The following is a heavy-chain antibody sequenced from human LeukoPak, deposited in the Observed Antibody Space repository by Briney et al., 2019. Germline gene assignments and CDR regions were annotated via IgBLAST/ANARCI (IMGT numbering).Heavy chain of an antibody. D-gene: IGHD2-15*01. CDR1: RFTFSSYG. V-gene: IGHV3-23*01. CDR2: ISSSGGST. CDR3: AKPPTPTRESDAFDI. Sequence: GGSLRLSCAASRFTFSSYGMSWVRQAPGKGLEWVSGISSSGGSTYYADSVKGRFTISRDNSRNTLYLQMNSLRAEDTAVYYCAKPPTPTRESDAFDIWGQGTMVTVSS. J-gene: IGHJ3*02.